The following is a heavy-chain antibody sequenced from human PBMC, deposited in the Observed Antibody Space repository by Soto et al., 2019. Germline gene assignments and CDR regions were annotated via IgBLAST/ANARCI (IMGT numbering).Heavy chain of an antibody. J-gene: IGHJ5*02. D-gene: IGHD1-1*01. V-gene: IGHV3-74*01. CDR2: INTDGSRT. Sequence: GGSLRLSCAASGFTFNNYWMHWVRQAPGKGLVWVSRINTDGSRTNYADSVKGRFTISRDNAKNTLYLQMDSLRAEDTAVYYCAKVATGSYNWFDPWGQGTLVTVPQ. CDR1: GFTFNNYW. CDR3: AKVATGSYNWFDP.